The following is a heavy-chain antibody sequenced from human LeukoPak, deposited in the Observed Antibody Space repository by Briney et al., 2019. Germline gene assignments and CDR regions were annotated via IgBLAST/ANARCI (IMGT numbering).Heavy chain of an antibody. V-gene: IGHV4-39*01. Sequence: SETLSLTCSVSGGSLSTTNYYWAWIRQPPGKGLEWIGSIYYDGSTYYTPSLKSRVTISVDTSRNQFSLKVSSVTAADTAVYYCARHSVSGADDYWGQGTLVTVSS. D-gene: IGHD6-19*01. J-gene: IGHJ4*02. CDR1: GGSLSTTNYY. CDR3: ARHSVSGADDY. CDR2: IYYDGST.